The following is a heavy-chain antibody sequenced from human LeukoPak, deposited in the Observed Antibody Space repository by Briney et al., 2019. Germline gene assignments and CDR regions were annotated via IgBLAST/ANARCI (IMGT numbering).Heavy chain of an antibody. V-gene: IGHV1-3*01. CDR1: GYTFTSYS. Sequence: GASAKVSCKASGYTFTSYSIHWVRQAPGQRLEWMGWINAGNGNTKYSQKFQDRVTITRDTSASTAYMELSSLRSEDTAVFYCARGVASGVALYYYSPWGQGTLVTVSS. D-gene: IGHD3-10*01. J-gene: IGHJ5*02. CDR3: ARGVASGVALYYYSP. CDR2: INAGNGNT.